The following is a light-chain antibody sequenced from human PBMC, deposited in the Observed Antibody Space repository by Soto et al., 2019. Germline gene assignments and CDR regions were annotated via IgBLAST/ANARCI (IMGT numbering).Light chain of an antibody. J-gene: IGKJ2*01. Sequence: EIVLTQSPGTLSLSPGERATLSCRASQSVSSSYLAWYQQKPGQAPSLLISGASSRATGIPDRFSGSGSGTDFTLTISRLEPEDFAVYYCQQYGSSPLYTFGQGTKLEIK. V-gene: IGKV3-20*01. CDR3: QQYGSSPLYT. CDR1: QSVSSSY. CDR2: GAS.